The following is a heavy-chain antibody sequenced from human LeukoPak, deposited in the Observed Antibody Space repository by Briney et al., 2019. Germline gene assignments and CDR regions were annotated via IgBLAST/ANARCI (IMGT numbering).Heavy chain of an antibody. CDR2: IYWNGGST. CDR1: GFTFDGYA. V-gene: IGHV3-20*04. CDR3: AELGITMIGGV. D-gene: IGHD3-10*02. J-gene: IGHJ6*04. Sequence: GGSLRLSCAASGFTFDGYAMNWVRQAPGKGLEWVSGIYWNGGSTGYADSVKGRFTISRDNAKNSLYLQMNSLRAEDTAVYYCAELGITMIGGVWGKGTTVTISS.